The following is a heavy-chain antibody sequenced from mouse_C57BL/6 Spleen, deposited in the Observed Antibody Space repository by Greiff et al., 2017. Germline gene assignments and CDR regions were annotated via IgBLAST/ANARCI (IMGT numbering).Heavy chain of an antibody. D-gene: IGHD2-4*01. V-gene: IGHV5-9-1*02. CDR3: TRDYDYDGFAY. J-gene: IGHJ3*01. CDR2: ISSGGDYI. Sequence: EVMLVESGEGLVKPGGSLKLSCAASGFTFSSYAMSWVRQTPEKRLEWVAYISSGGDYIYYADTVKGRVTISRDNARNTLYLQMSSLKSEDTAMYYCTRDYDYDGFAYWGQGTLVTVSA. CDR1: GFTFSSYA.